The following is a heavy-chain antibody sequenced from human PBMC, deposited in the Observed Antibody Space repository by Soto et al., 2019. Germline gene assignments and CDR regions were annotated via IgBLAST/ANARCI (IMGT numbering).Heavy chain of an antibody. CDR1: GFSFSSHA. D-gene: IGHD2-15*01. CDR3: AKGGCSGGNCSPNWFDP. J-gene: IGHJ5*02. V-gene: IGHV3-23*01. CDR2: LSGSGVNT. Sequence: PVGSLRLSCAASGFSFSSHAMTWVRQAPGKGLEWVSSLSGSGVNTYYADSVKGRFTISRDNSKNTLYLQMNSLRAEDTAVYYCAKGGCSGGNCSPNWFDPWGQGTLVTVSS.